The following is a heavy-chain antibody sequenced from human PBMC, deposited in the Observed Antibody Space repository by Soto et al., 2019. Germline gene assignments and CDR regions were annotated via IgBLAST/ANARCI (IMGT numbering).Heavy chain of an antibody. CDR1: GGSISSDDYY. D-gene: IGHD3-3*01. J-gene: IGHJ4*02. Sequence: SETLSLTCTVSGGSISSDDYYWSWIRQPPGKGLEWIGYIYYSGSTYYNPSLKSRVTISVDTSKNQFSLKLSSVTAADTAVYYCARVPQGVYDFWSGSYYFDYWGQGTLVTVSS. CDR2: IYYSGST. CDR3: ARVPQGVYDFWSGSYYFDY. V-gene: IGHV4-30-4*01.